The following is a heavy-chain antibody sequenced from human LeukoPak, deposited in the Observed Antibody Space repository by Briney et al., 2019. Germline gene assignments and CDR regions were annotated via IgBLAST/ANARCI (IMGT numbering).Heavy chain of an antibody. J-gene: IGHJ4*02. V-gene: IGHV3-33*01. CDR2: KWYDGSNK. D-gene: IGHD5-24*01. CDR1: GFTFSSYG. CDR3: ARDRRVRRDGYNEIYFDY. Sequence: GRSLRLPCAASGFTFSSYGMHWVRQAPGKGLEGVADKWYDGSNKQCAVSVMGLFTLYRENSKNTLYLKINSLRAEDTAVYYCARDRRVRRDGYNEIYFDYWGQGTLVTVSS.